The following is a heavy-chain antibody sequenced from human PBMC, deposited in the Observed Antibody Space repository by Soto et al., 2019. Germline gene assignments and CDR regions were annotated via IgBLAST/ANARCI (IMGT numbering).Heavy chain of an antibody. D-gene: IGHD2-15*01. Sequence: EVQLVESGGGLVQPGGSLRLSCAASGFTVRSNYMSWVRQAPGKGLEWVSVIYSGGSTYYADSVKGRFTISRDNSKNTLYLQMNSLRAEDTAVYYCAREGGYSSGLPLTYWGQGTLVTVSS. V-gene: IGHV3-66*01. CDR3: AREGGYSSGLPLTY. CDR2: IYSGGST. J-gene: IGHJ4*02. CDR1: GFTVRSNY.